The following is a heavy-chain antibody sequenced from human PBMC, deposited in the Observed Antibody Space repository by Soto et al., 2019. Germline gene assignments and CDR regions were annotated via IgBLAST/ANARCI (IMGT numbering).Heavy chain of an antibody. Sequence: QSPGAGLEWIGSMYHSGSTYYNPSLKSRVTMSIDTSKNQFSLRLTSVTAADTAVYYCATRSVTTTSFDFWGQGTRVTVSS. J-gene: IGHJ4*02. CDR2: MYHSGST. D-gene: IGHD4-17*01. V-gene: IGHV4-39*01. CDR3: ATRSVTTTSFDF.